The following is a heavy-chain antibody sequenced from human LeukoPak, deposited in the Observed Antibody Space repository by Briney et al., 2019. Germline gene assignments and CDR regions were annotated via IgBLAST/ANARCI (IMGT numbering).Heavy chain of an antibody. CDR2: ISSSKSYI. V-gene: IGHV3-21*01. CDR1: VFXFSSYS. J-gene: IGHJ4*02. D-gene: IGHD1-26*01. Sequence: GGSLRLSCAASVFXFSSYSINWVRQAPGKGLEWVSSISSSKSYIFYADSVKGRFTISRDNAKNSLYLEMTSLRAEDTALYYCASGSPAGDYWGQGTLVTVSS. CDR3: ASGSPAGDY.